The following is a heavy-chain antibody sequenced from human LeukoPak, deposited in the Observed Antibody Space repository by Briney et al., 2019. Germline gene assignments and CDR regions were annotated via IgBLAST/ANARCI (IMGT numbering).Heavy chain of an antibody. J-gene: IGHJ4*02. CDR3: AKGDYYDSSGSADY. D-gene: IGHD3-22*01. V-gene: IGHV3-23*01. CDR2: ISGSGGST. CDR1: GFTFSSYA. Sequence: QPGGSLRLSCAASGFTFSSYAMSWVRQAPGKGLEWVSAISGSGGSTYYADSVKGRFTISRDNSKNTLYLQMNSLRAEDTAVYYCAKGDYYDSSGSADYWGQGTLVTVSS.